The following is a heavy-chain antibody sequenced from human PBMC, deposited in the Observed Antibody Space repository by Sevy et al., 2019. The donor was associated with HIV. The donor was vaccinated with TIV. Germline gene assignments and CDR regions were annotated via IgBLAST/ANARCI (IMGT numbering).Heavy chain of an antibody. Sequence: GGSLRLSCAASGFTFSSYGMHWVRRAPGKGLEWVALTWYDGSTKFYADSVKGRFTISRDNSKNILSLQMNSLRADDTAVYYCARVRSIYVDTTHYYAMDVWCQGTTVTVSS. CDR2: TWYDGSTK. V-gene: IGHV3-33*01. D-gene: IGHD5-18*01. CDR1: GFTFSSYG. CDR3: ARVRSIYVDTTHYYAMDV. J-gene: IGHJ6*02.